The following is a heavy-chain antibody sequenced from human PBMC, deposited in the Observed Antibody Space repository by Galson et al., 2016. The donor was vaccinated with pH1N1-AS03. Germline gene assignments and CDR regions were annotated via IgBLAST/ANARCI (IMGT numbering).Heavy chain of an antibody. D-gene: IGHD4-11*01. CDR2: INPNTGNP. J-gene: IGHJ4*02. V-gene: IGHV7-4-1*02. Sequence: SVKVSCKASGYTFTNYALNWVRQAPGQGLEWMGWINPNTGNPTYAQGFTGRFVFSSERSVSTAYLQISSLKAEDTAVYYCARARTTATKGEIWFWGQGTLVTVSS. CDR3: ARARTTATKGEIWF. CDR1: GYTFTNYA.